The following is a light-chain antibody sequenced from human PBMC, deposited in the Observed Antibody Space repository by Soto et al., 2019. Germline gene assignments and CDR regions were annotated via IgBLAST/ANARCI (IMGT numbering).Light chain of an antibody. V-gene: IGLV1-40*01. Sequence: QSVLTQPPSVSGAPGQRVTISCTGSSSNIGAGYDVHWYQQLPGTAPKLLMYANSNRPSGVPDRFSGSKSGTSASLAITGLQAEDEADYYCQSYDTSLSVAFGGGTKVTVL. CDR3: QSYDTSLSVA. J-gene: IGLJ2*01. CDR2: ANS. CDR1: SSNIGAGYD.